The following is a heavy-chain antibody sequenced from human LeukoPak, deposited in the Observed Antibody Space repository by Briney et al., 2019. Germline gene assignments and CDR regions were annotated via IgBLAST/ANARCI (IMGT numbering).Heavy chain of an antibody. CDR2: ITGSGGST. CDR1: GFTFSSYG. Sequence: GGSLRLSCAASGFTFSSYGMHWVRQAPGKGLECVSAITGSGGSTYYADSVKGRFTISTDNSKNTLHRQMNSLRAEDTAVYYCAKMGPAAGPFDYWGQGTLVTVSS. CDR3: AKMGPAAGPFDY. D-gene: IGHD6-13*01. V-gene: IGHV3-23*01. J-gene: IGHJ4*02.